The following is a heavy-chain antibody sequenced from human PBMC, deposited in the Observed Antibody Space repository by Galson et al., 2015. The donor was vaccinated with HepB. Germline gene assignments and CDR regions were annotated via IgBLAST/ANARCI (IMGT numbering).Heavy chain of an antibody. Sequence: SLRLSCAASGFVFSSYTMHWIRQAPGKGLEWLAVLSYDGTSKYYADSLKGRFTIPTDSSKNTVSLQMNSLRVEDTAIYYCARAPYSSSGDWYFDLWGRGTLVTVSS. CDR1: GFVFSSYT. CDR2: LSYDGTSK. CDR3: ARAPYSSSGDWYFDL. J-gene: IGHJ2*01. V-gene: IGHV3-30-3*01. D-gene: IGHD6-13*01.